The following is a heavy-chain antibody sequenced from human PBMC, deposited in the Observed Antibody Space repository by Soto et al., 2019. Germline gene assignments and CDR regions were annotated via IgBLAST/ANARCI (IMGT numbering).Heavy chain of an antibody. CDR3: SRSFPCIAAAGGTWENRYYFDY. V-gene: IGHV5-51*01. J-gene: IGHJ4*02. CDR2: IYPGDSDT. Sequence: GESLKISCKGSGYSFTSYWIGWVRQMPGKGLEWMGIIYPGDSDTRYSPSFQGQVTISADKSISTAYLQWSSLKASDTAMYYCSRSFPCIAAAGGTWENRYYFDYWGQGTLVTGSS. CDR1: GYSFTSYW. D-gene: IGHD6-13*01.